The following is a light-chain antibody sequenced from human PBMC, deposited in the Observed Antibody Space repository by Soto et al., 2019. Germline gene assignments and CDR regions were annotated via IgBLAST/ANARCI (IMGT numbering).Light chain of an antibody. V-gene: IGKV1-5*03. J-gene: IGKJ1*01. CDR1: QTISSW. CDR2: KAS. Sequence: DIQMTQSPSTLSGSVGDRVTITCRASQTISSWLAWYQQKPGKAPKLLIYKASTLKSGVPSRFSGSGSGTEFTLTISSLQPDDFATYYCQHYNIYSEAFGQGTKGELQ. CDR3: QHYNIYSEA.